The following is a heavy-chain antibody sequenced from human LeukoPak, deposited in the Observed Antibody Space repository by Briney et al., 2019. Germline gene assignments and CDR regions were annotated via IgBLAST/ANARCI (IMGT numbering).Heavy chain of an antibody. CDR3: AKSGRLGGDAFDI. D-gene: IGHD3-16*01. J-gene: IGHJ3*02. CDR1: GFTFSSYA. V-gene: IGHV3-23*01. CDR2: ISGSGGST. Sequence: PGGSLRLSCAASGFTFSSYAMSWVRQAPGKRLEWVSAISGSGGSTYYADSVKGRFTISRDNSKNTLYLQLNSLRAEDTAVYYCAKSGRLGGDAFDIWGQGTMVTVSS.